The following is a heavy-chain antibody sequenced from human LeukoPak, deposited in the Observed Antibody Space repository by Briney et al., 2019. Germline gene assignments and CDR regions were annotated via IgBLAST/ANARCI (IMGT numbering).Heavy chain of an antibody. CDR2: IIPIFGTA. CDR3: ARDPGGYGSGSYHFDI. V-gene: IGHV1-69*05. D-gene: IGHD3-10*01. J-gene: IGHJ3*02. CDR1: GGTFSCYA. Sequence: GSSVKVSCKASGGTFSCYAISWVRQAPGQGLEWMGGIIPIFGTANYAQKFQGRVTITTDESTSTAYMELSSLRSEDTAVYYCARDPGGYGSGSYHFDIWGQGTMVTVSS.